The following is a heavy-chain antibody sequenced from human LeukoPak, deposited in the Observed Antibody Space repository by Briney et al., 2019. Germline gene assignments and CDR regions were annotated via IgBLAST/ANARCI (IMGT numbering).Heavy chain of an antibody. CDR3: ARGGSGYDWEVLYGMDV. D-gene: IGHD5-12*01. V-gene: IGHV3-13*04. J-gene: IGHJ6*02. CDR1: GFTFSSYD. CDR2: IRTAGAT. Sequence: GRSLRLSCAASGFTFSSYDMHSVRQATGNGLEWVSSIRTAGATSYPGSVKGRFTISRENAKNSLYLQMNSLRAGDTAVYHWARGGSGYDWEVLYGMDVWGQGTTVTVSS.